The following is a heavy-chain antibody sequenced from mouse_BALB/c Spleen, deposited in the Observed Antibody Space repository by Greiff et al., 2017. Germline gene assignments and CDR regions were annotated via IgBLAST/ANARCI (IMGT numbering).Heavy chain of an antibody. J-gene: IGHJ3*01. CDR3: TRRNLYYGYDPFAY. CDR2: IDPETGGT. CDR1: GYTFTDYE. Sequence: QVQLQQSGAELVRPGASVTLSCKASGYTFTDYEMHWVKQTPVHGLEWIGAIDPETGGTAYNQKFKGKATLTADKSSSTAYMELRSLTSEDSAVYYCTRRNLYYGYDPFAYWGQGTLVTVSA. D-gene: IGHD2-2*01. V-gene: IGHV1-15*01.